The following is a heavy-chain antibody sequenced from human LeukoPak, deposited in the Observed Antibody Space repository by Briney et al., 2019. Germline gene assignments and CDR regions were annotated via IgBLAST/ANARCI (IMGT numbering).Heavy chain of an antibody. CDR2: MNPNSGNT. CDR3: AREWTSSSGSFDP. D-gene: IGHD3-10*01. J-gene: IGHJ5*02. CDR1: GYTFTSYD. V-gene: IGHV1-8*01. Sequence: LGASVKVSCKASGYTFTSYDINWVRQATGQGLEWMGWMNPNSGNTGYAQKFQGRVTMTRNTSISTAYMELSSLRSEDTAVYYCAREWTSSSGSFDPWGQGTLVTVSS.